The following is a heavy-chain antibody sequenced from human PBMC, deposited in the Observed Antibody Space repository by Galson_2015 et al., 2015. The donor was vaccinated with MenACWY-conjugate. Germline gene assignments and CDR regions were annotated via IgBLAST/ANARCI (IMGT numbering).Heavy chain of an antibody. CDR2: ISYDGSNK. V-gene: IGHV3-30*04. D-gene: IGHD1-26*01. Sequence: SLRLTCAASGFTFSSYAMHWVRQAPGKGLEWVAVISYDGSNKYYADSVKGRFTISRDNSKNTLYLQMNNLRAEDTAVYYCARDGLLGYFDYWGQGTLVTISS. J-gene: IGHJ4*02. CDR1: GFTFSSYA. CDR3: ARDGLLGYFDY.